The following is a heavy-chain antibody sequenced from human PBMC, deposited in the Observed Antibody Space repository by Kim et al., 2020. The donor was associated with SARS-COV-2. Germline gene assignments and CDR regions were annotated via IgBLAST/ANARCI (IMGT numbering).Heavy chain of an antibody. CDR2: ISGSGGST. D-gene: IGHD4-17*01. J-gene: IGHJ4*02. V-gene: IGHV3-23*01. CDR3: AKGLQLHDYGDCFDY. Sequence: GGSLRLSCAASGFTFSSYAMSWVRQAPGKGLEWVSAISGSGGSTYYADSVKGRFTFSRDNSKNTLYLQMNSLRAEDTAVYYCAKGLQLHDYGDCFDYWGQGTLVTVSS. CDR1: GFTFSSYA.